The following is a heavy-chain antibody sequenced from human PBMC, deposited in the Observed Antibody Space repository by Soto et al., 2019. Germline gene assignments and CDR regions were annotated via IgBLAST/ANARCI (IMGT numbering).Heavy chain of an antibody. Sequence: QITLKESGPTLVRPTQTLTLTCTFSGFSLSTSGLGVGWIRQPPGKDLEWLALIYWNDDKRYSPSLKARLTITKHTSNNQVVLTMTNMDPVDTATYYCAHRPSGWYLFDYWGQGTLVTVSS. D-gene: IGHD6-19*01. V-gene: IGHV2-5*01. CDR3: AHRPSGWYLFDY. J-gene: IGHJ4*02. CDR1: GFSLSTSGLG. CDR2: IYWNDDK.